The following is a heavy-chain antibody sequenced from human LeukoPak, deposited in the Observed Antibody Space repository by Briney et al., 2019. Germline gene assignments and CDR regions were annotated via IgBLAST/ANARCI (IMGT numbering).Heavy chain of an antibody. Sequence: SETLSLTSTLSAGSITMVGTYWGWIRQFPVKDLEWIGHTYYSGSTDYNPFLKSRVSIAVVTSKSQFSLRLSSVTAADTAVYYCASASSGAVAATVLDYWGQGTLVTVSS. CDR2: TYYSGST. V-gene: IGHV4-31*03. D-gene: IGHD6-19*01. CDR1: AGSITMVGTY. J-gene: IGHJ4*02. CDR3: ASASSGAVAATVLDY.